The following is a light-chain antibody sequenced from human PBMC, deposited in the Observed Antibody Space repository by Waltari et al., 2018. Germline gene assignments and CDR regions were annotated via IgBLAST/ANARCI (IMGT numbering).Light chain of an antibody. V-gene: IGKV4-1*01. CDR2: WAS. CDR3: QQYYTTPH. J-gene: IGKJ5*01. Sequence: DIVMTQSPDSLAVSLGERASINCKSSQSVLYSSNNRNYLAGYQQKPGQPPKLLIYWASTRESGVPDRFSGSGSGTDFTLTISSLQAEDVAVYYCQQYYTTPHFGQGTRLEIK. CDR1: QSVLYSSNNRNY.